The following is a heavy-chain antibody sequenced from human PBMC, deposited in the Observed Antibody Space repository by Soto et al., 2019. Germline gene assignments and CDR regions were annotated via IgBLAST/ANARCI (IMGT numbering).Heavy chain of an antibody. CDR1: GFTFSSYW. CDR3: ARGDGDYYDCNGYLGRH. D-gene: IGHD3-22*01. J-gene: IGHJ4*02. V-gene: IGHV3-74*01. Sequence: EVQLVESGGGIVQPGGSLRLSCAASGFTFSSYWMHWVRQAPGKGLVWVSRINSDGSRTSYADSAKGRFTISRDNAXNXXYLQMNSLRAEDTAVYYCARGDGDYYDCNGYLGRHWGQGTLVTVSS. CDR2: INSDGSRT.